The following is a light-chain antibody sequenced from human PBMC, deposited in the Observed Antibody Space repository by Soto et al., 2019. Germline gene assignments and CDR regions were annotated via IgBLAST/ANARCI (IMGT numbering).Light chain of an antibody. J-gene: IGLJ2*01. CDR1: SSDIGAYDY. CDR3: GTWDSGLSAV. Sequence: QSALTQPASLSGSPGQSITISCTGTSSDIGAYDYVSWFQQHPGKAPKLMIYDNNKRSSGIPDRFSGSQSGTSATLDITGLQTGDEADYYCGTWDSGLSAVFGGGTQLTVL. V-gene: IGLV1-51*01. CDR2: DNN.